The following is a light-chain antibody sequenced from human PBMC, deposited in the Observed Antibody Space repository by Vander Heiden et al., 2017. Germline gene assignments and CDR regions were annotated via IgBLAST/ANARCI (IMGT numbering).Light chain of an antibody. CDR3: SSLTTTTPVV. J-gene: IGLJ2*01. V-gene: IGLV2-14*03. CDR1: SSDVGGYNY. CDR2: DGS. Sequence: QSALTQPASVSGSPGQSITISCAGTSSDVGGYNYVSWYQQHAGKAPKIMIYDGSNRPSGVSNRFSGSKSGNTASLTIAGLQAEDEADYYCSSLTTTTPVVVGEGTKLTVL.